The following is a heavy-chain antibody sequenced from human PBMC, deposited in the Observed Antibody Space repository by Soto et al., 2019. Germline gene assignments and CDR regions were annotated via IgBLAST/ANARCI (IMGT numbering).Heavy chain of an antibody. D-gene: IGHD3-22*01. CDR3: ARGPCFYDRSGYYGGGDV. V-gene: IGHV1-69*01. CDR1: GGTFSSYA. CDR2: IIPFFGTT. Sequence: QVQLVQSGAEVKKPGSSVKVSCKASGGTFSSYAISWVRQAPGQGLEWMGGIIPFFGTTSYAQKFQGDVKITADEATSTAYRELGSLRSEETAVYYCARGPCFYDRSGYYGGGDVWGQGTTFTVSS. J-gene: IGHJ6*02.